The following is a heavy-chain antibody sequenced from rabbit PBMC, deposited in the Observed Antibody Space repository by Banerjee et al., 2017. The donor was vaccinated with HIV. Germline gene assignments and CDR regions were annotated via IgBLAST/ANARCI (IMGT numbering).Heavy chain of an antibody. CDR1: GFSFNSNYC. J-gene: IGHJ4*01. D-gene: IGHD5-1*01. Sequence: QEQLVESGGDLVKPGASLTLTCTASGFSFNSNYCICWVRQAPGKGLEWIACIYAGSSGTTYYASWAKGRFTITKTSSTTVTLQMNILTAADTATYFCARAYVDGSVGVWNLWGQGTLVTVS. V-gene: IGHV1S45*01. CDR2: IYAGSSGTT. CDR3: ARAYVDGSVGVWNL.